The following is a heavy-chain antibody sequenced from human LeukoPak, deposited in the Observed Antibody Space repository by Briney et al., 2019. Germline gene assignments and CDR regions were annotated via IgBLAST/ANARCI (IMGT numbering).Heavy chain of an antibody. Sequence: GASVKVSCKASGYTFTSYGISWVRQAPGQGLEWMGWISAYNGNTNYAQKLQGRVTMTTDTSTSTAYMELRSLRSDDTAVYYCAREAPRITLFGVVPPGHYYYCGMDVGGQGNTVTVSS. J-gene: IGHJ6*02. D-gene: IGHD3-3*01. V-gene: IGHV1-18*01. CDR2: ISAYNGNT. CDR1: GYTFTSYG. CDR3: AREAPRITLFGVVPPGHYYYCGMDV.